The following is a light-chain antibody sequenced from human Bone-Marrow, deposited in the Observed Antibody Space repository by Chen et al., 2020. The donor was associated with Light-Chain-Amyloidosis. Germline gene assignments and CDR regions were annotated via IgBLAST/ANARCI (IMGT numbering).Light chain of an antibody. CDR1: QSVSTN. J-gene: IGKJ2*02. V-gene: IGKV3-15*01. CDR3: QQYYNWPGT. CDR2: GAS. Sequence: EIALTQSLATLSVSPGERATLSCRASQSVSTNLAWYQQRPGQAPRLLIYGASTRATGIPARFSGSGSGTDFTLTISSLQSEDSAVYYCQQYYNWPGTFGQGTKLEIK.